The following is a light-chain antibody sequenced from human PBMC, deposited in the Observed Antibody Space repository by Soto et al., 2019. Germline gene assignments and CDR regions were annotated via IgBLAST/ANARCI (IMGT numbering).Light chain of an antibody. J-gene: IGKJ2*01. Sequence: EIVMTQSPATLAASPGERVTLSCRASQTVSTNLAWYQQKRGQAPRLLIYGASTRATDFPARFSGSGSGTEFTLTIRSLQSEDFGVYYCQQYYYRPPYTFGQGTKLEIK. CDR3: QQYYYRPPYT. V-gene: IGKV3-15*01. CDR1: QTVSTN. CDR2: GAS.